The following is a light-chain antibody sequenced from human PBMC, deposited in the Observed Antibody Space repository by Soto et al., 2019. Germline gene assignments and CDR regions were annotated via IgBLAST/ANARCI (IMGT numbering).Light chain of an antibody. CDR3: QQSSNIPYT. CDR2: AAS. Sequence: GDRVPITCRASQTISTYLNWYQQNPGKAPKLLIYAASSLQSGVPSRFSGSGSGTDFTLTISSLQPEDFATYYCQQSSNIPYTFGQGTKLEIK. J-gene: IGKJ2*01. V-gene: IGKV1-39*01. CDR1: QTISTY.